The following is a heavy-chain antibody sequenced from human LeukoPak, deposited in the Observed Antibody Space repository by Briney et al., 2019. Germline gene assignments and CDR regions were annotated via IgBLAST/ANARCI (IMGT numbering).Heavy chain of an antibody. V-gene: IGHV1-18*01. CDR3: ARDGPTSYYDFWSGYYGEVYYFDY. CDR1: GYTYTSYG. CDR2: ISAYNGNT. D-gene: IGHD3-3*01. Sequence: ASVKVSCKASGYTYTSYGISWVRQVLGQGLEWMGWISAYNGNTNYAQKLQGRVTMTTDTSTSTAYMELRSLRSDDTAVYYCARDGPTSYYDFWSGYYGEVYYFDYWGQGTLVTVSS. J-gene: IGHJ4*02.